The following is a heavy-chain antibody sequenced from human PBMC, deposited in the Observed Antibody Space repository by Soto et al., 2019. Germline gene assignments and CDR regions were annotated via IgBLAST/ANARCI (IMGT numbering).Heavy chain of an antibody. CDR2: INPSGGST. V-gene: IGHV1-46*01. J-gene: IGHJ6*02. CDR3: ARGEYSSSCNYYYGMDV. CDR1: GYTFTSYY. Sequence: ASVKVSCKASGYTFTSYYMHWVRQAPGQGLEWMGIINPSGGSTSYAQKFQGRVTMTRDTSTTTVYMELSSLRSEDTAVYYCARGEYSSSCNYYYGMDVWGQGTTVTVSS. D-gene: IGHD6-6*01.